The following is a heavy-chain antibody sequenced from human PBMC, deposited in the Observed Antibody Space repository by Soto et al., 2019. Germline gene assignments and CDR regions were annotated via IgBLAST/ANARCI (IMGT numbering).Heavy chain of an antibody. D-gene: IGHD5-18*01. CDR2: IYPDDSDA. V-gene: IGHV5-51*01. Sequence: GESLKISCKGSGYRFTNYWIGWVRQMPGKGLEWMGIIYPDDSDARYSPSFQGQVTISADKSISTAYLQWSSLKASDTAMYYCARTESGYSYGFADVWGQGTTVTVSS. CDR3: ARTESGYSYGFADV. CDR1: GYRFTNYW. J-gene: IGHJ6*02.